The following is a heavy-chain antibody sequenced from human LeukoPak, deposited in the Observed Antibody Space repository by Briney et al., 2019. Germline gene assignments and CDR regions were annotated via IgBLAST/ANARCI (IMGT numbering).Heavy chain of an antibody. J-gene: IGHJ4*02. V-gene: IGHV3-21*01. D-gene: IGHD6-13*01. CDR2: ISSSSSYI. CDR1: GFTFSSYS. CDR3: ARSFLSIAAAATDY. Sequence: GGSLRLSCAASGFTFSSYSMNWVRQAPGKGLEWVSSISSSSSYIYYADSVKGRFTISKDNAKNSLYLQMNSLRAEDTAVYYCARSFLSIAAAATDYWGQGTLVTVSS.